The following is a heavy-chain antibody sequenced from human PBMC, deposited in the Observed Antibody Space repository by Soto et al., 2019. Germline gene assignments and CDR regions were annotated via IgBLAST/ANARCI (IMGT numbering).Heavy chain of an antibody. J-gene: IGHJ3*01. CDR2: IDAGNGDT. D-gene: IGHD3-16*01. CDR1: GYTFTTYT. V-gene: IGHV1-3*01. CDR3: ARLKEEQPSDADFSRPSGGGFDF. Sequence: QVQLVQSGAEVKKPGASVKVSCQASGYTFTTYTIHWVRQAPGQRLEWMGWIDAGNGDTRYSQKSQGRVTITRDTSATTVYMELSSLTSEDTAVYYCARLKEEQPSDADFSRPSGGGFDFWGQGTMVTVSS.